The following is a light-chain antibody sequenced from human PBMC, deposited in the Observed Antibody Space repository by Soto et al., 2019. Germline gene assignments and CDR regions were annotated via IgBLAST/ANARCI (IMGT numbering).Light chain of an antibody. CDR2: GAS. J-gene: IGKJ4*01. V-gene: IGKV3-20*01. Sequence: EIVLTQSPGTVSLSPGERATLSCRASQSVSDSYLAWYQQKPGQPPRLLIYGASSRATGIPDRFSGGGSGTDFTLTISRLEPEDFAVYFCQQYGSSPRTFGGRTKVEI. CDR1: QSVSDSY. CDR3: QQYGSSPRT.